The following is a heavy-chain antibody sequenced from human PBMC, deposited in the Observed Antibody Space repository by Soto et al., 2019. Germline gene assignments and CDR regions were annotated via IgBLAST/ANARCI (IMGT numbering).Heavy chain of an antibody. CDR3: AHCGREGSFDF. CDR2: IYWDDDT. Sequence: QITLKESGPTLVKPTQTLTLTCSFSGFSLTSSGVGVGWIRQPPGKALAWLALIYWDDDTFYNQSLKNRITITKDPSKNQVVLTMTNLDPVDTATYYCAHCGREGSFDFWGQGTLVTVSS. V-gene: IGHV2-5*02. J-gene: IGHJ4*02. D-gene: IGHD1-26*01. CDR1: GFSLTSSGVG.